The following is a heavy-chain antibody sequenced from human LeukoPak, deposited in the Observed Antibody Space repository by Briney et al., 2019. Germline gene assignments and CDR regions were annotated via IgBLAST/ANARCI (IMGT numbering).Heavy chain of an antibody. D-gene: IGHD2-21*02. CDR1: GGSFNSRDYF. CDR2: IYYPGTT. CDR3: ARDHLCGGACSSDYDAFDI. V-gene: IGHV4-39*07. J-gene: IGHJ3*02. Sequence: SETLSLTCTVSGGSFNSRDYFWAWIRQPPGKGLEWIASIYYPGTTFYNPSLKSRVTISADTSNHRLSLKVISVTAADTAVYFCARDHLCGGACSSDYDAFDIWGQGTVVTVSS.